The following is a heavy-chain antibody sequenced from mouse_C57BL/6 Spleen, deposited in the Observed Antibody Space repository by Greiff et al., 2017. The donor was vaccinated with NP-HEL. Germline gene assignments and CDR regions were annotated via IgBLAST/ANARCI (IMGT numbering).Heavy chain of an antibody. Sequence: EVKLMESGGDLVKPGGSLKLSCAASGFTFSSYGMSWVRQTPDKRLEWVVTISSGGSYTYYPDSVKGRFTISRDNAKNTLYLQMSSLKSEDTAMYYCASNYYDYDRYFDVWGTGTTVTVSS. CDR2: ISSGGSYT. J-gene: IGHJ1*03. V-gene: IGHV5-6*01. CDR3: ASNYYDYDRYFDV. CDR1: GFTFSSYG. D-gene: IGHD2-4*01.